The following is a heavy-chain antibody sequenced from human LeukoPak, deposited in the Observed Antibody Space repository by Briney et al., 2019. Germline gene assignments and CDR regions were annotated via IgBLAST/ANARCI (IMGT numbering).Heavy chain of an antibody. Sequence: PSETLSLTCTVSGGSISSSSYYWGWIRQPPGKGLEWIGSIYYSGSTYYNPSLKSRVTISVDTSKNQFSLKLSSVTAAGTAVYYCATEEVVPAAMKDYWGQGTLVTVFS. J-gene: IGHJ4*02. V-gene: IGHV4-39*07. CDR2: IYYSGST. CDR1: GGSISSSSYY. D-gene: IGHD2-2*01. CDR3: ATEEVVPAAMKDY.